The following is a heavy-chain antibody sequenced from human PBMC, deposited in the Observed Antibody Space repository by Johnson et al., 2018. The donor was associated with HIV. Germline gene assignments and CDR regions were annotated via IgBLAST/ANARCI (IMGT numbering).Heavy chain of an antibody. V-gene: IGHV3-30*02. CDR3: ARDSRISLIVVVSRGGFDI. Sequence: QVQLVESGGGVVQPGRSLRLSCAASGFTFSSYAMHWVRQAPGKGLEWVAFIRYDGSNKYYADSVKGRFTISRDNSKNTLYLQMSSLRAEDTAVYYCARDSRISLIVVVSRGGFDIWGQGTMVTVSS. D-gene: IGHD3-22*01. CDR1: GFTFSSYA. CDR2: IRYDGSNK. J-gene: IGHJ3*02.